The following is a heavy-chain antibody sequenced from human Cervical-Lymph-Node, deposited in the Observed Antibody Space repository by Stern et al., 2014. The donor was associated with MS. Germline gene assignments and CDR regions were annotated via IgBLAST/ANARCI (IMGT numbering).Heavy chain of an antibody. Sequence: QVQLVESGGGVVQPGRSLRLSCAASGFTFSLYDMHWVRQAPGKGLEWVAAISYDGDNKFYTDSVKGRFTISRDNSKSTLYLQLNSLRPEDTAIYYCAKDPRIYDSSGYPDAGGQGTLVTVSS. J-gene: IGHJ5*02. CDR3: AKDPRIYDSSGYPDA. CDR1: GFTFSLYD. V-gene: IGHV3-30*18. D-gene: IGHD3-22*01. CDR2: ISYDGDNK.